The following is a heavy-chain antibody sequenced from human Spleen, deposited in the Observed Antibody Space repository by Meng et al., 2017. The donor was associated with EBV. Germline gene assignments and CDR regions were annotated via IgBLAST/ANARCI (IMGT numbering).Heavy chain of an antibody. Sequence: QVPRQESAPGLVKPSPTLSLTCAVSGGSISSGGYSWSWIRQPPGKGLEWIGYIYYSGSTYYNPSLKSRVTISVDTSKNQFSLKLSSVTAADTAVYYCARARRNGYYFDYWGQGTLVTVSS. V-gene: IGHV4-30-4*01. CDR3: ARARRNGYYFDY. CDR1: GGSISSGGYS. D-gene: IGHD2-8*01. CDR2: IYYSGST. J-gene: IGHJ4*02.